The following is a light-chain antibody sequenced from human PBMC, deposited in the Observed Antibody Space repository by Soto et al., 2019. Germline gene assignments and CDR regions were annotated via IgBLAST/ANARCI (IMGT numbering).Light chain of an antibody. CDR2: DAS. CDR3: QQRSNWPPLT. V-gene: IGKV3-11*01. J-gene: IGKJ4*01. CDR1: QSVSSY. Sequence: EIVLTQSPATLSLSPGERATLSCRASQSVSSYLAWYQQKPGQAPRLLIYDASNRATGIPARLSGSGSGTAFTLPISSLEPADFSVYYCQQRSNWPPLTFGGGTKVEIK.